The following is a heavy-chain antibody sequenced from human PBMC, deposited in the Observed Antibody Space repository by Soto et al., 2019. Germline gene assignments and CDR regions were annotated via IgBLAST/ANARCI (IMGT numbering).Heavy chain of an antibody. Sequence: QVQLQESGPGLVKPSQTLSLTCTVSGGSISSGGYYWSWIRQHPGKGLEWIGYIYYSGSTYYNPSLKSRVTISVDTCKNQFSLRLSSVTAADTAVYYWAREILTGYYTRDLGWFDPWGQGALVTVST. V-gene: IGHV4-31*03. CDR2: IYYSGST. D-gene: IGHD3-9*01. CDR1: GGSISSGGYY. J-gene: IGHJ5*02. CDR3: AREILTGYYTRDLGWFDP.